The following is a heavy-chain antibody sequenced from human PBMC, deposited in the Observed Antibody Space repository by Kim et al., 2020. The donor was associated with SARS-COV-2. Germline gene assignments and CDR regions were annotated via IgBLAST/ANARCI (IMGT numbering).Heavy chain of an antibody. CDR2: ISSSGSTI. D-gene: IGHD6-19*01. J-gene: IGHJ4*02. CDR3: ARDEGGWGYSSGWD. V-gene: IGHV3-48*03. Sequence: GGSLRLSCAASGFTFSSYEMNWVRQAPGKGLEWVSYISSSGSTIYYADSVKGRFTISRDNAKNSLYLQMNSLRTEDTAVYYCARDEGGWGYSSGWDWGQGTLVTVSS. CDR1: GFTFSSYE.